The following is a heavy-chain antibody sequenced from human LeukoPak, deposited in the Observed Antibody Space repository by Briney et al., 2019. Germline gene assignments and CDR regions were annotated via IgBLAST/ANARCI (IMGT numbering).Heavy chain of an antibody. D-gene: IGHD3-22*01. V-gene: IGHV3-48*03. CDR1: GFTFSSYE. J-gene: IGHJ4*02. CDR3: ARETEYYDSSGPVFDY. Sequence: GGSLRLSCAASGFTFSSYEMNWVRQAPGKGLEWVSYISSSGSTIYYADSVKGRLTISRDNAKNSLYLQMNSLRAEDTAVYHCARETEYYDSSGPVFDYWGQGTLVTVSS. CDR2: ISSSGSTI.